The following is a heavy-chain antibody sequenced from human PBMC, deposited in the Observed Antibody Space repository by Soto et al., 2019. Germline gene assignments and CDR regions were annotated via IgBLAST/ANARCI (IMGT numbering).Heavy chain of an antibody. V-gene: IGHV1-69*06. J-gene: IGHJ6*01. D-gene: IGHD3-10*01. Sequence: SVKVSCKASGGIFSSFTISWVRQAPGQGLEWLGGIIPIFDTPTYAQNFQGRVTITADKSTNTVYMELSSLRSEDTAVYYCATHGATTMARGAMKHYYYVMDVWG. CDR3: ATHGATTMARGAMKHYYYVMDV. CDR2: IIPIFDTP. CDR1: GGIFSSFT.